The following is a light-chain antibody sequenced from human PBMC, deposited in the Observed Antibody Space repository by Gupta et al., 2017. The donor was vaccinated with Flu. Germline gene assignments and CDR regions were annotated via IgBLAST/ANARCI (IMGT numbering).Light chain of an antibody. CDR1: SGHSSYA. V-gene: IGLV4-69*01. J-gene: IGLJ3*02. CDR3: QTWGTGNWV. CDR2: LNSDGSH. Sequence: VKLTSTLSSGHSSYAIEWHQQQPEKGPRYLMKLNSDGSHSKGDGIPDRFSGSSSGAERYLTISSLQAEDEADYYCQTWGTGNWVFGGGTKLTVL.